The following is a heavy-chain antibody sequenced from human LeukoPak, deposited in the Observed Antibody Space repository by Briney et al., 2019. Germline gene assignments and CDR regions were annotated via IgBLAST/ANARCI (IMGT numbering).Heavy chain of an antibody. Sequence: GSLRLSCAASGFTFDDYGMSWVRQAPGKGLEWVFGINWNGGSTGYADSVKGRFTISRDDAKNSLYLQMNSLRAEDTALYHCARDDGDYGGEDYWGQGTLVTVSS. CDR3: ARDDGDYGGEDY. V-gene: IGHV3-20*01. CDR1: GFTFDDYG. D-gene: IGHD4-23*01. J-gene: IGHJ4*02. CDR2: INWNGGST.